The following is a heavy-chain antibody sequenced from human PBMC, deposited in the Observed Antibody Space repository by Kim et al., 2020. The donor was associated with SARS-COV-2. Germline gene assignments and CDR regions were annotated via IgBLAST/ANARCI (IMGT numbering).Heavy chain of an antibody. Sequence: GGSLRLSCAASGFTFSSYAMSWVRQAPGKGLEWVSAISGSGGSTYYADSVKGRFTISRDNSKNTLYLQMNSLRAEDTAVYYCAKDWNYRGYGNDAFDIWGQGTMVTVSS. CDR2: ISGSGGST. CDR1: GFTFSSYA. CDR3: AKDWNYRGYGNDAFDI. D-gene: IGHD5-12*01. V-gene: IGHV3-23*01. J-gene: IGHJ3*02.